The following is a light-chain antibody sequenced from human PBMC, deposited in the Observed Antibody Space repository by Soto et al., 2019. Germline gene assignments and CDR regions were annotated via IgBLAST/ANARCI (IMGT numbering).Light chain of an antibody. J-gene: IGLJ3*02. CDR2: RNN. CDR1: SSNIGSNY. CDR3: AAWDDSLSGGV. V-gene: IGLV1-47*01. Sequence: QLVLTQPPSASGTPGQRVTISCSGGSSNIGSNYVYWYQQLPGTAPKLLIFRNNERPSVVPDRFSGSKSGTSASLAISGLRSEDEADYHCAAWDDSLSGGVFGGGTKLTVL.